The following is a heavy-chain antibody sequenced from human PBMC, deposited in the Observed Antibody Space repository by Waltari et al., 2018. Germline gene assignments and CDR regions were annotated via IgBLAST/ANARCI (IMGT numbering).Heavy chain of an antibody. CDR2: ISSSSSYI. CDR3: ARPGGVVVAATPYYFDY. J-gene: IGHJ4*02. CDR1: GFTSSSYR. Sequence: EVQLVESGGGLVKPGWSLRLSCAASGFTSSSYRLHWVRQAPAKGLEWVSCISSSSSYIYYADAVKGRFTISRDNAKNSLYLQMNSLRAGDTAVYYCARPGGVVVAATPYYFDYWGQGTLVTVSS. D-gene: IGHD2-15*01. V-gene: IGHV3-21*01.